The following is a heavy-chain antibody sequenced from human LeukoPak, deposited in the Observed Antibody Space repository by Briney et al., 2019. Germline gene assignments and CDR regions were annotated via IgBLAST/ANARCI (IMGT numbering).Heavy chain of an antibody. D-gene: IGHD3-9*01. CDR3: AKDPTSVGGRHDWLLDS. CDR1: GFAFNSYA. V-gene: IGHV3-23*01. CDR2: IGFGDDSA. Sequence: GGSLRLSCAASGFAFNSYAMSWVRQAPGKGLEWVSTIGFGDDSAYYADSVKGRFTISRDNSKNTLYLQMNYLRAEDTAVYYCAKDPTSVGGRHDWLLDSWGQGTLVTVSS. J-gene: IGHJ5*02.